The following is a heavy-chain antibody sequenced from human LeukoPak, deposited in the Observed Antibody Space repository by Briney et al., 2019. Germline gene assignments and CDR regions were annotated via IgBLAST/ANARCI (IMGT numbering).Heavy chain of an antibody. D-gene: IGHD3-16*01. Sequence: SETLSLTCTVSGGSISSYYWSWIRQPPGKGLEWIAYIYYTGTTNYNPSLKSRVTISVDTSKNQFSLKLSSVTAADTAVYYCASIYDYVWGSQDAFDIWGQGTMVTVSS. V-gene: IGHV4-59*12. CDR1: GGSISSYY. CDR3: ASIYDYVWGSQDAFDI. CDR2: IYYTGTT. J-gene: IGHJ3*02.